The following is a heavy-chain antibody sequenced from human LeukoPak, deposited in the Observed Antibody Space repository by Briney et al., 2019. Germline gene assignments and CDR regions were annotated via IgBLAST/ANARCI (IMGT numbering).Heavy chain of an antibody. D-gene: IGHD3-10*01. V-gene: IGHV4-31*03. CDR3: ARVRSGFYGSDIGGDY. CDR1: GGSISSGGYY. Sequence: SETLSLTCTVSGGSISSGGYYWSWIRQHPGKGLEWIGYIYHSGSTYYNPSLKSRVTISVDTSKNQFSLKLSSVTAADTAVYYCARVRSGFYGSDIGGDYWGQGTLVTVSS. CDR2: IYHSGST. J-gene: IGHJ4*02.